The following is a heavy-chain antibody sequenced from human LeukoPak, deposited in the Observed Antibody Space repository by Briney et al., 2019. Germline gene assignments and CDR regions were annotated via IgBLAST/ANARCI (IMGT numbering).Heavy chain of an antibody. J-gene: IGHJ5*02. CDR3: ARERPSINWFDP. D-gene: IGHD2-2*01. V-gene: IGHV4-59*01. Sequence: SETLSLTCGVSGGSISSYYWSWIRQPPGKGLEWIGYIYYSGSTNYNPSLKSRVTISVDTSKNQFSLKLSSVTAADTAVYYCARERPSINWFDPWGQGTLVTVSS. CDR1: GGSISSYY. CDR2: IYYSGST.